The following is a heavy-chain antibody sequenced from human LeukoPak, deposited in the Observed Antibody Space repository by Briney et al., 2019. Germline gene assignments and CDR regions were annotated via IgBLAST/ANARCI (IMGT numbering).Heavy chain of an antibody. Sequence: SETLSLTCAVYGGSFSGYYWSWIRQPPGKGLEWIGEINYSISTSYNPSLKSRVTISIDTSKNQFSLKLSSVTAADTAVYYCARHLTGQRAFDIWGQGTMVAVSS. V-gene: IGHV4-34*01. J-gene: IGHJ3*02. CDR3: ARHLTGQRAFDI. CDR1: GGSFSGYY. CDR2: INYSIST.